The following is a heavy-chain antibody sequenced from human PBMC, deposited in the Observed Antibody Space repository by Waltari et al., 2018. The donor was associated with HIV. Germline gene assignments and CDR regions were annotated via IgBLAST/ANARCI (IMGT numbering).Heavy chain of an antibody. J-gene: IGHJ4*02. CDR1: GFTFICYW. CDR3: ASLYNYVWGSPPPFDY. Sequence: EVQLVESGGGFVQPGGSLRLSCAASGFTFICYWLPWVRQAPGKGLGWVSRIKSDGSSTNYADTVKGRFTISRDNAKNTVYLQMNSLRAEDTALYYCASLYNYVWGSPPPFDYWGQGTLVTVSS. D-gene: IGHD3-16*01. CDR2: IKSDGSST. V-gene: IGHV3-74*01.